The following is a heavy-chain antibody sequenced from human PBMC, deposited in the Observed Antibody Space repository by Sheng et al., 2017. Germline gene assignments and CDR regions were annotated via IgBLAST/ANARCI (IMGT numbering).Heavy chain of an antibody. CDR3: AREWEYQLPVPFDP. CDR2: IIPILGIA. V-gene: IGHV1-69*08. CDR1: GGTFSSYT. J-gene: IGHJ5*02. Sequence: QVQLVQSGAEVKKPGSSVKVSCKASGGTFSSYTISWVRQAPGQGLEWMGRIIPILGIANYAQKFQGRVTITADKSTSTAYMELSSLRSEDTAVYYCAREWEYQLPVPFDPWGQGTLVTVSS. D-gene: IGHD2-2*01.